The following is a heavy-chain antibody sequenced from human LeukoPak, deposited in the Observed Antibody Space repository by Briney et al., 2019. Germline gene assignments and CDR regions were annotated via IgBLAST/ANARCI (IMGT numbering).Heavy chain of an antibody. CDR3: ARGTLPYYDFWSGYYHFDY. V-gene: IGHV3-30*02. D-gene: IGHD3-3*01. CDR2: IRYDGSNK. J-gene: IGHJ4*02. Sequence: GGSLRLSCAASGFTFSRYGMHWVRQAPGKGLEWVAFIRYDGSNKHYADSVKGRFTISRDNSKNTLYLQMNSLRAEDTAVYYCARGTLPYYDFWSGYYHFDYWGQGTLVTVSS. CDR1: GFTFSRYG.